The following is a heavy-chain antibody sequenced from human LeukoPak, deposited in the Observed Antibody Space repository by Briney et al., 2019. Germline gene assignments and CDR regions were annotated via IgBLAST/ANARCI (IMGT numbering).Heavy chain of an antibody. Sequence: PSETLSLTCTVSGYSISSGYYWGWIRQPPGKGLEWIGSIYHSGSTYYNPSLKSRVTISVDTSKNQFSLKLSSVTAADTAVYYCARGRLWFGGSWFDPWGQGTLVTVSS. J-gene: IGHJ5*02. CDR1: GYSISSGYY. V-gene: IGHV4-38-2*02. CDR3: ARGRLWFGGSWFDP. CDR2: IYHSGST. D-gene: IGHD3-10*01.